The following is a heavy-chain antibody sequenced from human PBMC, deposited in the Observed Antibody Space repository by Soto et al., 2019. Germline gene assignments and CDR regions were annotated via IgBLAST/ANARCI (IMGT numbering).Heavy chain of an antibody. CDR3: VRDGTKTLRDWFDP. D-gene: IGHD1-1*01. CDR1: GASISGYY. CDR2: IYATGTT. V-gene: IGHV4-4*07. Sequence: PSETLSLTCTVSGASISGYYWSWIRKSAGKGLEWIGRIYATGTTDYNPSLKSRVMMSVDTSKKQFSLKLRTVTAADTAVYYCVRDGTKTLRDWFDPWGQGISVTVSS. J-gene: IGHJ5*02.